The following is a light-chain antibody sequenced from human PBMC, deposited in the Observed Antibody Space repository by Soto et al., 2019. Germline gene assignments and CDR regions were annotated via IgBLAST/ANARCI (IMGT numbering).Light chain of an antibody. J-gene: IGKJ3*01. CDR1: QRIANW. Sequence: DIPMTQSPSSVSASVGDRVTISCRASQRIANWVAWYQQKPGKAPNLLIYAASSLQSGAPSRFSGSGSGTDFILTISGLQPEDSATYYCQQASSAPFTFGPGTRVDV. CDR2: AAS. V-gene: IGKV1-12*01. CDR3: QQASSAPFT.